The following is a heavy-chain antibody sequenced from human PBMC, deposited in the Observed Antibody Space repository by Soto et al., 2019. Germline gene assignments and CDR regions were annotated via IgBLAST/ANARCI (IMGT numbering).Heavy chain of an antibody. V-gene: IGHV3-23*01. Sequence: GGSLRLSCAASGFTFSSYGMSWVRQAPGKGLEWVSGISGSGATTSQADSVRGRFIISRDNSKSTLSLQMNSLRAKDTAVYYCAKTSGRQWFGEFDSWGQGTLVTVAS. D-gene: IGHD3-10*01. J-gene: IGHJ4*02. CDR3: AKTSGRQWFGEFDS. CDR2: ISGSGATT. CDR1: GFTFSSYG.